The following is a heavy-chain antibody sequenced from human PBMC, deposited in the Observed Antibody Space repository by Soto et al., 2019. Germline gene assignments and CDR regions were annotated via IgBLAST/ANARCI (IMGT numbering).Heavy chain of an antibody. J-gene: IGHJ4*02. Sequence: GGSLRLSCAASGFTFSSYWMSWVRQAPGKGLEWVANIKQDGSEKYYVDSVKGRFTISRDNAKNSLYLQMNSLRAEDTAVYYCARDKRYYYGSGSYYQAPGYFDYWGQGTLVTVSS. CDR2: IKQDGSEK. CDR1: GFTFSSYW. CDR3: ARDKRYYYGSGSYYQAPGYFDY. V-gene: IGHV3-7*01. D-gene: IGHD3-10*01.